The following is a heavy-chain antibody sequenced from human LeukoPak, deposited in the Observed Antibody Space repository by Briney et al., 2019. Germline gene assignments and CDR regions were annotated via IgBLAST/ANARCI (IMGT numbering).Heavy chain of an antibody. J-gene: IGHJ4*02. D-gene: IGHD4-17*01. CDR1: EFTFSTYW. Sequence: PGGSPRLSCAASEFTFSTYWMTSVRQAPGKGLEWVADIKQDGSEKYYVDSVKGRFTISRDNSKNTLYLQMNSLRDEDTAVYYCARDERRGYGDYYFDYWGQGTLVTVSS. V-gene: IGHV3-7*01. CDR3: ARDERRGYGDYYFDY. CDR2: IKQDGSEK.